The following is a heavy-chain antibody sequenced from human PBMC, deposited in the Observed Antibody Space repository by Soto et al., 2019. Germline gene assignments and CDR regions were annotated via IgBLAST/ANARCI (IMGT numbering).Heavy chain of an antibody. CDR3: ARVGPCIFGAGPYGMDV. CDR2: IYYSGST. Sequence: SETLSLTCTVSGGSISSYYWSWIRQPPGKGLEWIGYIYYSGSTNYNPSLKSRVTISVDTSKNQFSLKLSSVTAADTAVYYCARVGPCIFGAGPYGMDVWGQGTTVTVSS. J-gene: IGHJ6*02. D-gene: IGHD3-3*01. V-gene: IGHV4-59*01. CDR1: GGSISSYY.